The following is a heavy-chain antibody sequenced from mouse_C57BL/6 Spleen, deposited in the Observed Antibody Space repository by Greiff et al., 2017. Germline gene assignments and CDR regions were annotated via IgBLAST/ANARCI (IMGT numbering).Heavy chain of an antibody. CDR2: IWGDGST. CDR1: GFSLPSYG. Sequence: QVQLQPSGPGLVAPSQSLSITCTVSGFSLPSYGVSWVRQPPGKGLALPGVIWGDGSTNYHSALISRLSISKDHSKSQVFLKLNSLQTDDTATYYCAKGAMDYWGQGTSVTVSS. J-gene: IGHJ4*01. CDR3: AKGAMDY. V-gene: IGHV2-3*01.